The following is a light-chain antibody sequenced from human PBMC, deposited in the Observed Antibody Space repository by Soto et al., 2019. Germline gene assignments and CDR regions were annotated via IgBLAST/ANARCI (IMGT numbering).Light chain of an antibody. CDR3: QQYKSWPRIT. J-gene: IGKJ5*01. Sequence: EIVVTKSPATLSASTGEGVTLSCRASQGVPSRIAWYQHKPGQAPRLLIYGASTRATGVPDRFSGTGSGTDFTLTISSLKSEDYAIYYCQQYKSWPRITFGQVTRLEIK. CDR2: GAS. CDR1: QGVPSR. V-gene: IGKV3-15*01.